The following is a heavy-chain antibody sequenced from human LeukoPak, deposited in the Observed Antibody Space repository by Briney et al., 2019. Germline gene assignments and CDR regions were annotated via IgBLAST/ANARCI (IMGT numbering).Heavy chain of an antibody. V-gene: IGHV4-59*08. D-gene: IGHD3-22*01. Sequence: SETLSLTCTVSGGSINSYYWSWIRQPPGKGLEWIGYIYYSGSTNYNPSLKSRVTISVDTSKNQFSLKLSSVTAADTAVYYCATYDKTAFRFDYRGRGPLVTVSS. CDR1: GGSINSYY. CDR3: ATYDKTAFRFDY. J-gene: IGHJ4*02. CDR2: IYYSGST.